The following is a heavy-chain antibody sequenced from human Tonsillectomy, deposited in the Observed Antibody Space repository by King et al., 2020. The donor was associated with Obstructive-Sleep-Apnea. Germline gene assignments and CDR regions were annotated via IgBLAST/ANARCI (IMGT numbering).Heavy chain of an antibody. Sequence: QLQESGPGLVKPSETLSLTCTVSGGSISSSSYYWGWIRQPPGKGLEWIGSFYYSGSTFYNPSLKSRVTISVDTSENQVSLKLSSVTAADTAVYYCARQKGSGFSLDLNWFDPWGQGTLVTVSS. J-gene: IGHJ5*02. CDR1: GGSISSSSYY. V-gene: IGHV4-39*01. D-gene: IGHD3-22*01. CDR3: ARQKGSGFSLDLNWFDP. CDR2: FYYSGST.